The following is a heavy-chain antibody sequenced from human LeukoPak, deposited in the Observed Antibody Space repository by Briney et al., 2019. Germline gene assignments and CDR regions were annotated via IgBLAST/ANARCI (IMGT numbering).Heavy chain of an antibody. J-gene: IGHJ5*02. D-gene: IGHD2-15*01. CDR3: ARAVAGIVVVVAAKETDNWFDP. V-gene: IGHV4-34*01. Sequence: SETLSLTCAVYGGSFSGYYWSWIRQPPGKGLEWIGEISHSGSTNYNPSLKSRVTISVDTSKNQFSLKLSSVTAADTAVYYCARAVAGIVVVVAAKETDNWFDPWGQGTLVTVSS. CDR2: ISHSGST. CDR1: GGSFSGYY.